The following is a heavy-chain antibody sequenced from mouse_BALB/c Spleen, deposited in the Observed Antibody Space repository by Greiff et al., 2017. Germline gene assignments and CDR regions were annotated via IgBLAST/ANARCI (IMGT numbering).Heavy chain of an antibody. D-gene: IGHD1-2*01. Sequence: EVKLVESGAELVRSGASVKLSCTASGFNIKDYYMHWVKQRPEQGLEWIGWIDPENGDTEYAPKFQGKATMTADTSSNTAYLQLSSLTSEDTAVYYCNAGTAKYFDYWGEGTTLTVSS. CDR3: NAGTAKYFDY. J-gene: IGHJ2*01. V-gene: IGHV14-4*02. CDR2: IDPENGDT. CDR1: GFNIKDYY.